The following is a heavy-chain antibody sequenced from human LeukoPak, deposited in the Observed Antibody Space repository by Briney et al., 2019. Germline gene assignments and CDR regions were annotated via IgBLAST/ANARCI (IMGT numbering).Heavy chain of an antibody. J-gene: IGHJ5*02. D-gene: IGHD3-10*01. CDR1: GYTFTSYA. V-gene: IGHV1-3*01. CDR3: ASEIYGSRGRPFDP. CDR2: INAGNGNT. Sequence: GASVKVSCKASGYTFTSYAMHWVRQAPGQRLEWMGWINAGNGNTKYSQEFQGRVTITRDTSTSTAYMELRSLRSDDTAVYYCASEIYGSRGRPFDPWGQGTLVTVSS.